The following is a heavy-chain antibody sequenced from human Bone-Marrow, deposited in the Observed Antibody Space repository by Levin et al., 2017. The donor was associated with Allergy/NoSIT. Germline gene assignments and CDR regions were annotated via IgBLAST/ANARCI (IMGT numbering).Heavy chain of an antibody. CDR2: IYPADSDT. J-gene: IGHJ3*02. V-gene: IGHV5-51*01. CDR1: GYTFTRNW. CDR3: ASAGLYYDGSGQLALSAFDI. D-gene: IGHD3-22*01. Sequence: GESLKISCKGSGYTFTRNWIGWVRQMPGKGLEWMGIIYPADSDTRYSPSFQGQVTISVDMSISSAFLHWSSLKASDTATYYCASAGLYYDGSGQLALSAFDIWGQGTMVTVSP.